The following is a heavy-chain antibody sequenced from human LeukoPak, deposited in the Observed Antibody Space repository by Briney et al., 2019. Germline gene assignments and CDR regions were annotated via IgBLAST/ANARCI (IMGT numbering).Heavy chain of an antibody. Sequence: GSLRLSCTVSGDSISSRSYYWGWIRQPPGKGLEWIGSIYYSGSTYYNPSLKSRVTISVDTSKNQFSLKLSSVTAADTAVYYCARPNGVVADIGAFDIWGQGTMVTVSS. CDR1: GDSISSRSYY. V-gene: IGHV4-39*07. CDR3: ARPNGVVADIGAFDI. J-gene: IGHJ3*02. CDR2: IYYSGST. D-gene: IGHD2-8*01.